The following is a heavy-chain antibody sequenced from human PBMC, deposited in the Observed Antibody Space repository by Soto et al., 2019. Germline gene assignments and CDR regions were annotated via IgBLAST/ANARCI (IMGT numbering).Heavy chain of an antibody. V-gene: IGHV3-23*01. D-gene: IGHD3-10*01. CDR2: ISGGGDTT. J-gene: IGHJ4*02. CDR1: GFTFNNYA. CDR3: AKGRGGSDSLTPRVDF. Sequence: EVQLLESGGGLVQPGGSLRLSCAASGFTFNNYAMTWVRQAPGKGLEWVSAISGGGDTTSYADSVKGRFTVSRDGSKNTLYLHMSSLRAEDTALYYWAKGRGGSDSLTPRVDFWCQGTLGTVSS.